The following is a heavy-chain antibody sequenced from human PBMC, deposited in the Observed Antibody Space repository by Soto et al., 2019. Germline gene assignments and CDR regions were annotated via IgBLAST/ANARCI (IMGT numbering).Heavy chain of an antibody. Sequence: GGSLRLSCAASGFTVSSNYMSWVRQAPGKGLEWVSVIYSGGSTYYADSVKGRFTISRHNSKNTLYLQMNSLRAEDTAVYYCARGAQEYYGSGSYYYYYYMDVWGKGTTVTVSS. V-gene: IGHV3-53*04. CDR2: IYSGGST. J-gene: IGHJ6*03. CDR1: GFTVSSNY. CDR3: ARGAQEYYGSGSYYYYYYMDV. D-gene: IGHD3-10*01.